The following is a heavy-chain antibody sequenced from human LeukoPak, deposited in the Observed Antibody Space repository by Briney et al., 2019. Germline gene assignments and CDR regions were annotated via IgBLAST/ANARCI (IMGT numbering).Heavy chain of an antibody. CDR2: INPNSGGT. CDR3: ASLYPDYYGMDV. V-gene: IGHV1-2*06. D-gene: IGHD2/OR15-2a*01. CDR1: GYTFTNYG. J-gene: IGHJ6*02. Sequence: ASVKVSCKASGYTFTNYGITWARQAPGQGLEWMGRINPNSGGTNYAQKFQGRVTMTRDTSISTAYMELSRLRSDDTAVYYCASLYPDYYGMDVWGQGTTVTVSS.